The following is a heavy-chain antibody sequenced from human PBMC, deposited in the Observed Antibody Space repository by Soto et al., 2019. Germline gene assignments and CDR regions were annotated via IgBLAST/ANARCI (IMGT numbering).Heavy chain of an antibody. J-gene: IGHJ4*02. CDR1: GFTFSSYG. Sequence: PGGSLRLSCAASGFTFSSYGMHWVRQAPGKGLEWVAVIWYDGSNKYYADSVKGRFTISRDNSKNTLYLQMNSLRAEDTAVYYCARDPRRGYYDSSGYYYSFDYWGQGTLVTVSS. V-gene: IGHV3-33*01. CDR2: IWYDGSNK. CDR3: ARDPRRGYYDSSGYYYSFDY. D-gene: IGHD3-22*01.